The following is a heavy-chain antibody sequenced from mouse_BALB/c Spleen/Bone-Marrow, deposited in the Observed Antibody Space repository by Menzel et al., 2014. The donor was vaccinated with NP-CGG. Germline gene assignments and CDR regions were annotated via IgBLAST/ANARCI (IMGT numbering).Heavy chain of an antibody. CDR1: GYTFTIYW. V-gene: IGHV1-5*01. J-gene: IGHJ4*01. Sequence: EVKLVESGTVLARPGASVKMSCKASGYTFTIYWMHWVKQRPGQGLEWIGTIYPGNTDANYNQKFKGKAKLTAVTSTSTAYMELSSLTNEDSAAYYCTRSTGFYYGMDYWGQGTSVTVSS. CDR2: IYPGNTDA. CDR3: TRSTGFYYGMDY.